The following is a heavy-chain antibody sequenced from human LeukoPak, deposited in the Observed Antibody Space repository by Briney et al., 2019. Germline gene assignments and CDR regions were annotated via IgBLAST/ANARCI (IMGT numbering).Heavy chain of an antibody. J-gene: IGHJ3*02. CDR2: IIPILGIA. CDR3: AGGRPPTEVRYQLLSYYYDSSGYYGAFDI. CDR1: GGTFSSYA. D-gene: IGHD3-22*01. V-gene: IGHV1-69*04. Sequence: ASVKVSCKASGGTFSSYAISWVRQAPGQGLEWMGRIIPILGIANYAQKFQGRVTITADKSTSTAYMELSSLRSEDTAVYYCAGGRPPTEVRYQLLSYYYDSSGYYGAFDIWGQGTMVTVSS.